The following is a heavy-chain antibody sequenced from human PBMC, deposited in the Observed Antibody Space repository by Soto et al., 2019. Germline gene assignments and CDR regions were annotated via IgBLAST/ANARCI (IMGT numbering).Heavy chain of an antibody. Sequence: EVQLVESGGGLVQPGGSLRLSCAASGFTFSSYSMNWVRQAPGKGLEWVSYISSSSSTIYYADSVKGRFTISIDNAKNSMYLQMNSLRDEDTAVYYCARERAGGIAVALNWFDPWGQGTLVTVSS. CDR3: ARERAGGIAVALNWFDP. CDR1: GFTFSSYS. CDR2: ISSSSSTI. J-gene: IGHJ5*02. V-gene: IGHV3-48*02. D-gene: IGHD6-19*01.